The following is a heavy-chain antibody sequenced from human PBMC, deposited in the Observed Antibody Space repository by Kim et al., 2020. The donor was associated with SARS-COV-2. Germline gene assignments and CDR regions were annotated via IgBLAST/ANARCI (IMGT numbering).Heavy chain of an antibody. D-gene: IGHD4-17*01. CDR3: AISDYGRVDYYYGMDV. J-gene: IGHJ6*02. Sequence: SVKVSCKASGGTFSSYAISWVRQAPGQGLEWMGGIIPIFGTANYAQKFQGRVTITADESTSTAYMVLSSLRSEDTAVYYCAISDYGRVDYYYGMDVWGQGTTVTVSS. CDR1: GGTFSSYA. CDR2: IIPIFGTA. V-gene: IGHV1-69*13.